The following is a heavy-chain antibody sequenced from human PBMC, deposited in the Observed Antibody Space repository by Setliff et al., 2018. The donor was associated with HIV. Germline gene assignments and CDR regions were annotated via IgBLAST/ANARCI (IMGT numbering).Heavy chain of an antibody. Sequence: GGSLRLSCTASGFTFGDYAMGLVRQAPGKGLEWVSLIRSIGHYGTIEYASSVKCRFTITRDDSKSIAYLQMNSLKTEDTAVYYCTSLRGSSGWYRDYWGQGTLVTVSS. V-gene: IGHV3-49*04. CDR2: IRSIGHYGTI. J-gene: IGHJ4*02. CDR3: TSLRGSSGWYRDY. D-gene: IGHD6-19*01. CDR1: GFTFGDYA.